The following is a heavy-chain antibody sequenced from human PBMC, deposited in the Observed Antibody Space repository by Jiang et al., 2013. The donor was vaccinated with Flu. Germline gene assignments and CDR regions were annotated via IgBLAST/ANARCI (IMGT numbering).Heavy chain of an antibody. CDR2: IYYSGST. D-gene: IGHD5-24*01. V-gene: IGHV4-39*01. CDR1: GGSISSSSYY. Sequence: PGLVKPSETLPLTCTVSGGSISSSSYYWGWIRQPPGKGLEWIGSIYYSGSTYYNPSLKSRVTISVDTSKNQFSLKLSSVTAADTAVYYCARRRRDGYTDYWGQGTLVTVSS. J-gene: IGHJ4*02. CDR3: ARRRRDGYTDY.